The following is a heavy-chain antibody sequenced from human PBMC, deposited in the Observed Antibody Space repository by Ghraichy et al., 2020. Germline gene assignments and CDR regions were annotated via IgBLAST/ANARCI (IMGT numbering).Heavy chain of an antibody. CDR1: GFTFSSYG. Sequence: GGSPRLSCAASGFTFSSYGMHWVRQAPGKGLEWVAFIRYDGGETYYADSVKGRFTISRDNSKNTLYLQMNSLRAEDTAVYYCAKPRYDPWSGFDYWGQGTLVTVSS. J-gene: IGHJ4*02. D-gene: IGHD5-12*01. CDR2: IRYDGGET. CDR3: AKPRYDPWSGFDY. V-gene: IGHV3-30*02.